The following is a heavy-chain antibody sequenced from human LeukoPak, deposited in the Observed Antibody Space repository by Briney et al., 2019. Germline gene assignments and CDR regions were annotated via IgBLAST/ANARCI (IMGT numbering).Heavy chain of an antibody. J-gene: IGHJ4*02. CDR2: LNGHGTSA. Sequence: GGSLRLSCEASGFTFSTNWMHWVHQVPGKGLLWVSRLNGHGTSASYAESVTGRFTISRDNAKNTLYLQLNSLTVDDTAVYYCARGVPGYYGLDYWGQGTLVTVSS. V-gene: IGHV3-74*01. CDR3: ARGVPGYYGLDY. D-gene: IGHD3-22*01. CDR1: GFTFSTNW.